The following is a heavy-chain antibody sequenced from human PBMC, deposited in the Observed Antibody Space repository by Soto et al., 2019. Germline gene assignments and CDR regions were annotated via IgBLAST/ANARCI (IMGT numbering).Heavy chain of an antibody. CDR1: GFTFSVYA. V-gene: IGHV3-23*01. CDR2: ISGSGDST. CDR3: AQALYGGFTY. J-gene: IGHJ4*02. D-gene: IGHD3-10*01. Sequence: EVRLLESGGGLVQPGGSLRLSCAASGFTFSVYAMSWVRQAPGKGLEWVSGISGSGDSTHYADSVKGRFTVSRDNSKSVLYLQTNSRRAEGAAIYYCAQALYGGFTYWGQGTLVTVSS.